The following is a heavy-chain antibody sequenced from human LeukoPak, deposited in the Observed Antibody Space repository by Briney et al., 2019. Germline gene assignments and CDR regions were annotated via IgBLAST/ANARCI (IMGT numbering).Heavy chain of an antibody. CDR1: GYTFTGYY. V-gene: IGHV1-2*06. CDR3: ARDEYSTSSGGS. Sequence: GASVKVSRKASGYTFTGYYMHWVRQAPGQGLEWMGRINPNSGGTNYAQKFQGRVIMTRDTSISTAYMELSRLRFDDTAVYYCARDEYSTSSGGSWGQGTLVTVSS. J-gene: IGHJ5*02. D-gene: IGHD6-6*01. CDR2: INPNSGGT.